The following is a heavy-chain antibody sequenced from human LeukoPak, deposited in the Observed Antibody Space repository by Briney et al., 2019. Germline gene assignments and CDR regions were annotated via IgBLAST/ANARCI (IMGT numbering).Heavy chain of an antibody. Sequence: SQTLSLTCTVSGGSINSGGYYWSWIRQHPGKGLEWIGYIYYSGSTYYNPSLKSRVTISVDTSKNQFSLKLSSVTAADTAVYYCARDSRLYAFDIWGQGTMVTVSS. CDR1: GGSINSGGYY. V-gene: IGHV4-31*03. CDR2: IYYSGST. J-gene: IGHJ3*02. CDR3: ARDSRLYAFDI.